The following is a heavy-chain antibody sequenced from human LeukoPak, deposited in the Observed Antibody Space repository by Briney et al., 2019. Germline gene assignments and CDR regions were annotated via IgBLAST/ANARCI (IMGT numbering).Heavy chain of an antibody. D-gene: IGHD3-22*01. Sequence: GESLKTSCKGSGYRFATYWIAWVRQMPGKGLEWMGIIYPDDSDTSYSPPFQGQVSFSVDQANSTAYLQWTSLKAPDTAMYYCARLDYDNSGHYYGLAYWGQGTLVTVSS. J-gene: IGHJ4*02. CDR1: GYRFATYW. CDR3: ARLDYDNSGHYYGLAY. CDR2: IYPDDSDT. V-gene: IGHV5-51*01.